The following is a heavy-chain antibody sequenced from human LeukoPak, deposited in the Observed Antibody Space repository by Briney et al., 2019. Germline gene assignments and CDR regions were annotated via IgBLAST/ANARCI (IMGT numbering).Heavy chain of an antibody. CDR2: ISAYNGNT. Sequence: ASVKVSCTASGYSFTGYYMHWVRQAPGQGLEWMGWISAYNGNTNYAQKLQGRVTMTTDTSTSTAYMELRSLRSDDTAVYYCARVPYYYDSSGYYYFDYWGQGTLVTVSS. CDR3: ARVPYYYDSSGYYYFDY. J-gene: IGHJ4*02. CDR1: GYSFTGYY. V-gene: IGHV1-18*04. D-gene: IGHD3-22*01.